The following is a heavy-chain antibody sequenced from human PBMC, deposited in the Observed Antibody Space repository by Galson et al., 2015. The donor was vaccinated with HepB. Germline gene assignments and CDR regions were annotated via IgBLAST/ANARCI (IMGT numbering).Heavy chain of an antibody. CDR1: FATSA. CDR2: ISSGATTT. Sequence: FATSAMNWARQAPGKGLEWVSFISSGATTTYYADSVRGRFTISRDNSKDTLYLQINSLRAEDTAVYYCARSSVSSWGHFDYWGQGTLVTVSS. D-gene: IGHD1-26*01. CDR3: ARSSVSSWGHFDY. J-gene: IGHJ4*02. V-gene: IGHV3-23*01.